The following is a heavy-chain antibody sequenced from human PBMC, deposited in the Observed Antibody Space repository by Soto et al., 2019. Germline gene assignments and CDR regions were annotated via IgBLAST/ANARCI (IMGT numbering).Heavy chain of an antibody. CDR1: GYTFTGYY. V-gene: IGHV1-2*02. CDR2: INPNSGGT. CDR3: SRFGYSGYGDYYYYGMDV. Sequence: QVQLVQSGAEVKKPGASVKVSCKASGYTFTGYYMHWVRQAPGQGLEWMGWINPNSGGTNYAQKFQGRVTMTRDTSISTAYMELSRLISDDTAVYYCSRFGYSGYGDYYYYGMDVWGQGTTVTVSS. J-gene: IGHJ6*02. D-gene: IGHD5-12*01.